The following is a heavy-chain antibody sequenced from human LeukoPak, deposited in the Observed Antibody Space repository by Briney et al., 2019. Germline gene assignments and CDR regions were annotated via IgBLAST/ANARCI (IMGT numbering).Heavy chain of an antibody. Sequence: ASVKVSCKASGYTFTSYGISWVRQAPGQGLEWMGWISAYNGNTNYAQKLQGRVTMTTDTSTSTAYMELRSLRSDDTAVYYCVRVPLYYYDSSEGYWGQGTLVTVSS. CDR2: ISAYNGNT. J-gene: IGHJ4*02. CDR1: GYTFTSYG. V-gene: IGHV1-18*01. CDR3: VRVPLYYYDSSEGY. D-gene: IGHD3-22*01.